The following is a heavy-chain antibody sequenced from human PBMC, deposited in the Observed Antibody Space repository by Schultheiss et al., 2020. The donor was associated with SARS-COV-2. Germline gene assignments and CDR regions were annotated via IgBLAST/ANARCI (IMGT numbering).Heavy chain of an antibody. D-gene: IGHD6-19*01. CDR2: ISYDGSNK. Sequence: GGSLRLSCAASGFTFSSYAMHWVRQAPGKGLEWVAVISYDGSNKYYADSVKGRFTISRDNSKNTLYLQMNSLRAEDTAVYYCARGGYSSPWWGQGTLFTVSS. V-gene: IGHV3-30*01. CDR1: GFTFSSYA. J-gene: IGHJ4*02. CDR3: ARGGYSSPW.